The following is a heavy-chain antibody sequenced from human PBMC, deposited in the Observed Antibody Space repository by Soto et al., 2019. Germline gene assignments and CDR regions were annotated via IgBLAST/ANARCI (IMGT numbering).Heavy chain of an antibody. CDR3: ARGKDRYYFDY. CDR2: IYYSGST. CDR1: GGSISSYY. Sequence: SETLSLTCIVSGGSISSYYWSWIRQPPGKGLEWIGYIYYSGSTNYNPSLKSRVTISVDTSKNQFSLKLSSVTAADTAVYYCARGKDRYYFDYWGQGTLVTVSS. V-gene: IGHV4-59*01. J-gene: IGHJ4*02.